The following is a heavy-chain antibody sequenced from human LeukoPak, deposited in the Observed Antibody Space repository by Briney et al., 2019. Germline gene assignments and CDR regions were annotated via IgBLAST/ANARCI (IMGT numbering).Heavy chain of an antibody. CDR2: ISYDGSNK. Sequence: GGSLRLSCAASGFTFSSYAMHWVRQAPGKGLEWVAVISYDGSNKYYADSVKGRFTISRDNSKNTLYLQMNSLRAEDTAVYYCAKGSGGSSWYAYNWFDPWGQGTLVTVSS. D-gene: IGHD6-13*01. CDR3: AKGSGGSSWYAYNWFDP. CDR1: GFTFSSYA. V-gene: IGHV3-30*04. J-gene: IGHJ5*02.